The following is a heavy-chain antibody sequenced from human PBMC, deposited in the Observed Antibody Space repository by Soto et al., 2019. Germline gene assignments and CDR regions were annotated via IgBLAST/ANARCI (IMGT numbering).Heavy chain of an antibody. Sequence: QVQLQESGPGLVRPSETLSLTCTISGGSVSRGSHCWSWIRQPPGKGLEWIGYTDNSGSANYNPSLKTRVTISIEASENQFSLKLTSVTAADTAVYSCARVQGVVHYSFGIDVWGQGTTVTVSS. J-gene: IGHJ6*02. CDR3: ARVQGVVHYSFGIDV. CDR1: GGSVSRGSHC. D-gene: IGHD3-3*01. V-gene: IGHV4-61*01. CDR2: TDNSGSA.